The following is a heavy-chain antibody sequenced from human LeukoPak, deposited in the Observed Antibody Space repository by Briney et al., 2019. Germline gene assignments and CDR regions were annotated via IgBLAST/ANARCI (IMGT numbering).Heavy chain of an antibody. Sequence: GESLEISCKGSGYSFTSYWVGWVRQMPGKGLEWMGIIYPGDSDTRYSPSFQGQVTISADKSISTAYLQWSSLKASDTAMYYCARRGIDCSSTSCYYAFDIWGQGTMVTVSS. V-gene: IGHV5-51*01. CDR2: IYPGDSDT. CDR1: GYSFTSYW. J-gene: IGHJ3*02. D-gene: IGHD2-2*01. CDR3: ARRGIDCSSTSCYYAFDI.